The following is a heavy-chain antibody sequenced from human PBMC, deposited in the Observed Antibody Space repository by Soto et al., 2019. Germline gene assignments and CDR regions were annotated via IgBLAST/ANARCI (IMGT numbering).Heavy chain of an antibody. Sequence: PGGSLRLSCAASGFTFSSYSMNWVRQAPGKGLEWVSYISSSSSTIYYADSVKGRFTISRDNTKNSLYLQMNSLRDEDTAVYYCARDQIVVVVATNPDYYGMDVWGQGTAVTVSS. CDR2: ISSSSSTI. CDR3: ARDQIVVVVATNPDYYGMDV. CDR1: GFTFSSYS. V-gene: IGHV3-48*02. D-gene: IGHD2-15*01. J-gene: IGHJ6*02.